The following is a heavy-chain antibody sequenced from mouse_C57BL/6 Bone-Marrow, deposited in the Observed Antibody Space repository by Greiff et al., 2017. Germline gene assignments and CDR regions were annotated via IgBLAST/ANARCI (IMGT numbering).Heavy chain of an antibody. D-gene: IGHD4-1*01. CDR3: ASRTGTSD. CDR1: GYAFSSSW. Sequence: VQLQQSGPELVKPGASVKISCKASGYAFSSSWMNWVKQRPGKGLEWIGRIYPGDGDTNYNGKFKGKATLTADKSSSTAYMQLSSLTSEDSAVYFCASRTGTSDWGQGTLVTVSA. CDR2: IYPGDGDT. V-gene: IGHV1-82*01. J-gene: IGHJ3*01.